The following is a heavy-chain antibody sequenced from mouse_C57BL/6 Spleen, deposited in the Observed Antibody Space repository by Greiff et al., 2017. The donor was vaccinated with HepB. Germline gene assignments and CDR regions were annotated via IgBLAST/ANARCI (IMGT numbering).Heavy chain of an antibody. CDR1: GYAFSSSW. CDR3: ARYGYGSSYWYFDV. J-gene: IGHJ1*03. Sequence: QVQLKQSGPELVKPGASVKISCKASGYAFSSSWMNWVKQRPGKGLEWIGRIYPGDGDTNYNGKFKGKATLTADKSSSTAYMQLSSLTSEDSAVYFCARYGYGSSYWYFDVWGTGTTVTVSS. D-gene: IGHD1-1*01. CDR2: IYPGDGDT. V-gene: IGHV1-82*01.